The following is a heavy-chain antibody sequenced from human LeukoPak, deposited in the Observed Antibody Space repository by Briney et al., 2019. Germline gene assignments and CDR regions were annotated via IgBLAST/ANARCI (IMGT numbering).Heavy chain of an antibody. V-gene: IGHV3-21*01. J-gene: IGHJ6*03. CDR3: ATNSRFMITFGGVPYYMDV. CDR1: GFTFSDHY. D-gene: IGHD3-16*01. CDR2: ISSSSSYI. Sequence: PGGSLRLSCAASGFTFSDHYIDWVRQAPGKGLEWVSSISSSSSYIYYADSVKGRFTISRDNAKNSLYLQMNSLRAEDTAVYYCATNSRFMITFGGVPYYMDVWGKGTTVTVSS.